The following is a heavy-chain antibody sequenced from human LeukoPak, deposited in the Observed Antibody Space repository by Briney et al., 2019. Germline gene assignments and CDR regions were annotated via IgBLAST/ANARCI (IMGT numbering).Heavy chain of an antibody. V-gene: IGHV4-39*07. CDR1: GGSVSSGSYY. Sequence: PSETLSLTCTVSGGSVSSGSYYWGWIRQPPGKGLEWIGNLFYSGITDYNPSLKSRVTLSVDTSKNQFSLNLTSVTAADTAVYYCARVPPWYMDVWGKGTTITVSS. CDR2: LFYSGIT. J-gene: IGHJ6*03. CDR3: ARVPPWYMDV.